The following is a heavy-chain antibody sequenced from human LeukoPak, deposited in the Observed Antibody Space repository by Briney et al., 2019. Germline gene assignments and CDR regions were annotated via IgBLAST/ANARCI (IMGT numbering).Heavy chain of an antibody. CDR1: GFTFSNAW. CDR3: TTEFAARRHYYYYYMDV. CDR2: IKSKTDGGTT. V-gene: IGHV3-15*01. Sequence: PGGSLRLSCAASGFTFSNAWMSWVRQAPGKGLEWVGRIKSKTDGGTTDYAAPVKGRFTISRDDSKNTLYLQMNSLKTEDTAVYYCTTEFAARRHYYYYYMDVWGKGTTVTVSS. J-gene: IGHJ6*03. D-gene: IGHD6-6*01.